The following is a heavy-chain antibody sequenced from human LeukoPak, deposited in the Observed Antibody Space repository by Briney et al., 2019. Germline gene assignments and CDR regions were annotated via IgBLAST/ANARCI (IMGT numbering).Heavy chain of an antibody. Sequence: PSETLSLTCTVSGGSISSYHWSWIRQPPGKGLEWIGYIYYSGSTNYNPSLKSRVTISADTSKNQFSLKLSSVTAADTAVYYCARDLTYSSSEPNWFDPWGQGTLVTVSS. V-gene: IGHV4-59*12. CDR2: IYYSGST. J-gene: IGHJ5*02. CDR1: GGSISSYH. CDR3: ARDLTYSSSEPNWFDP. D-gene: IGHD6-6*01.